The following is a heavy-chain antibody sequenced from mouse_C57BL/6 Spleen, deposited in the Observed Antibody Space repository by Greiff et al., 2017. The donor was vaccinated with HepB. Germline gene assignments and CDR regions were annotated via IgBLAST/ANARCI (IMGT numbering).Heavy chain of an antibody. CDR2: IYPGDGDT. J-gene: IGHJ4*01. Sequence: QVQLQQSGPELVKPGASVKISCKASGYAFSSSWMNWVKQRPGKGLEWIGRIYPGDGDTNYNGKFKGKATLTADKSSSTAYMQLSSLTSEDSAVYFCARWVYGKYAMDYWGQGTSVTVSS. D-gene: IGHD1-1*01. V-gene: IGHV1-82*01. CDR1: GYAFSSSW. CDR3: ARWVYGKYAMDY.